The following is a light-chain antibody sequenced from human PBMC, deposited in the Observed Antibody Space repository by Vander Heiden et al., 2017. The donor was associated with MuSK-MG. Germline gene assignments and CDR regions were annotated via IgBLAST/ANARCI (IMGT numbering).Light chain of an antibody. Sequence: QSPSTLSASVGDRVTITCRASQSISSWLAWYQQKPGKAPNLLIYKASSLESGVPSRFSGSGSGTEFTLTISSLQPDDFATYYCQQYSSYSRTFGQGTKVEIK. CDR2: KAS. J-gene: IGKJ1*01. CDR1: QSISSW. V-gene: IGKV1-5*03. CDR3: QQYSSYSRT.